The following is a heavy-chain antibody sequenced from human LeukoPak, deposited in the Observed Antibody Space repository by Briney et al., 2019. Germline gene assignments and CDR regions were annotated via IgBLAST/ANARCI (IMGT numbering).Heavy chain of an antibody. CDR3: ARGPRIVGATRFDP. D-gene: IGHD1-26*01. Sequence: PSETLSLTCTVSGGSISSYYWSWIRQPPGKGMEWIGFIYYSGGTNYNPSLKSRVTISVDTSKNQFSLRLSSVTAADTAVYYCARGPRIVGATRFDPWGQGTLVTVSS. CDR2: IYYSGGT. CDR1: GGSISSYY. J-gene: IGHJ5*02. V-gene: IGHV4-59*01.